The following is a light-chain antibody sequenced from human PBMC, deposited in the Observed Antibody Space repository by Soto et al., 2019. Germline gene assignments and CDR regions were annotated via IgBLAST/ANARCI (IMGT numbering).Light chain of an antibody. CDR2: AAS. V-gene: IGKV1-27*01. CDR3: QKYSSVPV. CDR1: QGTRNF. J-gene: IGKJ3*01. Sequence: DIQMTQSPPSLSASVGDRVTITCRASQGTRNFVAWYQQKPGKAPKLLIYAASTLQSGVPSRFSGSGSGTDFTLTINSLQPEDVATYSCQKYSSVPVFGPGTKVEIK.